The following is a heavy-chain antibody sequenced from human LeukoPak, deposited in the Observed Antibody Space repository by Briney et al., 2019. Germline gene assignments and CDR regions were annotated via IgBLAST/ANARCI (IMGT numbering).Heavy chain of an antibody. Sequence: PSETLSLTCTVSGGSISSYYWSWIRQPPGNGLEWIGYIYYSGSTNYNPSLKSRVTISVDTSKNQFSLKLSSVTAADTAVYYCARESSGSYFDYWGQGTLVTVSS. CDR1: GGSISSYY. CDR3: ARESSGSYFDY. D-gene: IGHD1-26*01. CDR2: IYYSGST. J-gene: IGHJ4*02. V-gene: IGHV4-59*01.